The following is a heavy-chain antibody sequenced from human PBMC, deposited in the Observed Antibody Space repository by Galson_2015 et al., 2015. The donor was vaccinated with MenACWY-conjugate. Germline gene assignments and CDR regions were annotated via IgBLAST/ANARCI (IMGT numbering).Heavy chain of an antibody. V-gene: IGHV1-18*01. CDR2: IGTNHGDSNYGDT. CDR1: GGTFSSYV. J-gene: IGHJ6*03. D-gene: IGHD2-21*01. CDR3: VRGSLSIVTTDHHYYMDV. Sequence: SVKVSCKASGGTFSSYVITWVRQAPGQGLEWMAWIGTNHGDSNYGDTNYAQKFRGRVTVTADTSTSTAYMELRSLRSDDTAVYYCVRGSLSIVTTDHHYYMDVWGTGTTVTVSS.